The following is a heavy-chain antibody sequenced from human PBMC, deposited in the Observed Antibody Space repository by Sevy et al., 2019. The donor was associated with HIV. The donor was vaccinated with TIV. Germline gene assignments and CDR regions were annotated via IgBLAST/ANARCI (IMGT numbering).Heavy chain of an antibody. CDR1: GFTFRSYW. D-gene: IGHD2-2*01. CDR2: IKLDGSEK. V-gene: IGHV3-7*03. Sequence: GGSLRLSCVASGFTFRSYWMSWVRQAPGKGLEWVANIKLDGSEKYYVDSVKGRFTISRDNVKNSLYLQMNSLRAEDTAVYYCARDCSSTSCLWGMDVWGQGTTVTVSS. CDR3: ARDCSSTSCLWGMDV. J-gene: IGHJ6*02.